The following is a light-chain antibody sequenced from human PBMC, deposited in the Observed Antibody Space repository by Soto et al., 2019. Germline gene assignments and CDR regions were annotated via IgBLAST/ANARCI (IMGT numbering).Light chain of an antibody. CDR1: QSVSSK. CDR3: QQYNNWPPWT. CDR2: GAS. J-gene: IGKJ1*01. V-gene: IGKV3-15*01. Sequence: EIVMTQSPATLSVSPGETATLSCRASQSVSSKLAWYQQKPGQAPRLLIYGASTRATGIPARFSGSGSGTEFTLTISSLQSEDFAVYYCQQYNNWPPWTFDQGTKVENK.